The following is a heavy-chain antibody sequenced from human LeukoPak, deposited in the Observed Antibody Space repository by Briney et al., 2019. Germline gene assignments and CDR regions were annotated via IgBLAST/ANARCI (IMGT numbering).Heavy chain of an antibody. J-gene: IGHJ6*03. CDR1: GFNFGNYG. CDR3: ARDAAYCGGDCYSPYYYYMDV. V-gene: IGHV3-23*01. D-gene: IGHD2-21*02. Sequence: GGSLRLSCAASGFNFGNYGMNWVRQAPGKGLEWVSGIRASGRTTDYADSVKGRFTISRDTSKNTLHLQMNSLRAEDTAVYYCARDAAYCGGDCYSPYYYYMDVWGKGTTVTISS. CDR2: IRASGRTT.